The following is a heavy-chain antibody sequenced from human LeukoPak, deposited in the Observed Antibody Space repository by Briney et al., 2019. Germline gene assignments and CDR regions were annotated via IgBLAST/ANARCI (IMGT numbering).Heavy chain of an antibody. CDR3: ASRYCSSTSCSHGFDY. D-gene: IGHD2-2*01. CDR1: GGSVSSGSYY. Sequence: SSETLSLTCTVSGGSVSSGSYYWSWIRQPPGKGLEWIGYIYYSGSTNYNPSLKSRVTISVDTSKNQFSLKLSSVTAADTAAYYCASRYCSSTSCSHGFDYWGQGTLVTVSS. J-gene: IGHJ4*02. CDR2: IYYSGST. V-gene: IGHV4-61*01.